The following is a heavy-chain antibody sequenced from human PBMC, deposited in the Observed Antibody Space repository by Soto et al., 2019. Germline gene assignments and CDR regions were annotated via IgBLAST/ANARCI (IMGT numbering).Heavy chain of an antibody. D-gene: IGHD4-17*01. CDR2: ISGRSSYI. CDR1: GFTFSSHN. CDR3: ARTDYGDYVRGAFDI. V-gene: IGHV3-21*01. Sequence: EVPLVESGGGLVKPGGSLRLSCAASGFTFSSHNLNWVRLAPGKGMEWVSCISGRSSYIFYADSVKGRFTISRDNAKNSLYLQMNSPRVEDTAVYYCARTDYGDYVRGAFDIWGQGTMVTVSS. J-gene: IGHJ3*02.